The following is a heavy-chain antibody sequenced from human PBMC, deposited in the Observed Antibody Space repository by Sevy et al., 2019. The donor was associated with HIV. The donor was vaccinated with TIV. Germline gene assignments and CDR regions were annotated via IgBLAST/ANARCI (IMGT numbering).Heavy chain of an antibody. CDR2: IYYSGST. Sequence: SETLSLTCTVSGGSISSSSYYWGWIRQPPGKGLEWIGSIYYSGSTYYNPSLKSRVTISVDTSKNQFSLKLSSVTAADTAVYYCARVTAVAGLRHFDYWGQGTLVTVSS. CDR1: GGSISSSSYY. CDR3: ARVTAVAGLRHFDY. J-gene: IGHJ4*02. D-gene: IGHD6-19*01. V-gene: IGHV4-39*01.